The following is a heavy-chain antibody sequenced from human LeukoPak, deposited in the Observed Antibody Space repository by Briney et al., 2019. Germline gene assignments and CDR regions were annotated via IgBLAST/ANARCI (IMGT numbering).Heavy chain of an antibody. D-gene: IGHD3-16*01. V-gene: IGHV3-7*04. CDR2: IKYDGSDK. J-gene: IGHJ4*02. CDR1: GITLSNYG. CDR3: VRGGGSFDS. Sequence: PGGSLRLSCAVSGITLSNYGMSWVRQAPGKGLEWVANIKYDGSDKRYVDSVKGRFTVSRDNANNSLYLQMNSLRAEDTAVYYCVRGGGSFDSWGQGTLVTVSS.